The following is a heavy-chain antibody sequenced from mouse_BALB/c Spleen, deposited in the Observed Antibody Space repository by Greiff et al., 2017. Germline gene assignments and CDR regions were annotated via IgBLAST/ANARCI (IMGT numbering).Heavy chain of an antibody. CDR1: GFTFSSYT. CDR3: ASPTPMDY. CDR2: ISNGGGST. J-gene: IGHJ4*01. V-gene: IGHV5-12-2*01. D-gene: IGHD6-1*01. Sequence: VQLKESGGGLVQPGGSLKLSCAASGFTFSSYTMSWVRQTPEKRLEWVAYISNGGGSTYYPDTVKGRFTISRDNAKNTLYLQMSSLKSEDTAMYYCASPTPMDYWGQGTSVTVSS.